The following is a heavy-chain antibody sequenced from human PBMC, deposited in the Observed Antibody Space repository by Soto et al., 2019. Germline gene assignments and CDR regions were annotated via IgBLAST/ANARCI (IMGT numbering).Heavy chain of an antibody. J-gene: IGHJ4*02. D-gene: IGHD6-19*01. V-gene: IGHV3-23*01. CDR3: AKHPLPGVSVAGTGNFDY. Sequence: GGSLRLSCAASGSTFSSYAMSWVRQAPGKGLEWVSAISGSGGSTYYADSVKGRFTISRDNSKNTLYLQMNSLRAEDTAVYYCAKHPLPGVSVAGTGNFDYWGQGTLVTVSS. CDR2: ISGSGGST. CDR1: GSTFSSYA.